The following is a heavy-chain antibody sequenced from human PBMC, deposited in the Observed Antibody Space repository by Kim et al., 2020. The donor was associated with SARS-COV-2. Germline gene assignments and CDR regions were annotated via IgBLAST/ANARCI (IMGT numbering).Heavy chain of an antibody. CDR2: INWNGGST. D-gene: IGHD2-2*01. CDR3: ARSPGVGREYCSSTSCYGLDYSYGMDV. Sequence: GSLRLSCAASGFTFDDYGMSWVRQAPGKGLEWISGINWNGGSTGYADSVNGRFTISRDNAKNSLYLQMNSLRAEDTALYSCARSPGVGREYCSSTSCYGLDYSYGMDVWGQGTTVTVSS. J-gene: IGHJ6*02. CDR1: GFTFDDYG. V-gene: IGHV3-20*04.